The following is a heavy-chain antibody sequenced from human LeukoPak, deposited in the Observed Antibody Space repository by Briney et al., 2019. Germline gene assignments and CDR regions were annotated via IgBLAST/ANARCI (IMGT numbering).Heavy chain of an antibody. J-gene: IGHJ4*02. CDR3: ASLHISSFFDS. CDR1: GGSISSYY. Sequence: PSETLSLTCTVSGGSISSYYWGWIRQPPGKGLDFLGVIYYSGRTYYNPSLKSRLTIFVDTSKNQFSLKLSSVTAADTAIYYCASLHISSFFDSWGQGTLVTVSS. V-gene: IGHV4-39*01. CDR2: IYYSGRT. D-gene: IGHD2-15*01.